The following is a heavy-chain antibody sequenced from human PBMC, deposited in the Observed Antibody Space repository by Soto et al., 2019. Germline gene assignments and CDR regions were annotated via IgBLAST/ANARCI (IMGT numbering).Heavy chain of an antibody. CDR2: IYHSGST. CDR3: ATIAYSYPGFDY. D-gene: IGHD1-26*01. V-gene: IGHV4-4*02. J-gene: IGHJ4*02. Sequence: QVQLQESGPGLVKPSGTLSLTCAVSGGSISSNNWWSWVRQPPGKGLEWIGAIYHSGSTSYNSSLKSRVTISVDHSKNHFSLKLSSATAADTAVYYCATIAYSYPGFDYWGQGALVTVSA. CDR1: GGSISSNNW.